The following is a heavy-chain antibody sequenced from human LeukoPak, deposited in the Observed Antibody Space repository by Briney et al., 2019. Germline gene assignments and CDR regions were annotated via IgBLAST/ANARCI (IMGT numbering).Heavy chain of an antibody. D-gene: IGHD6-19*01. CDR2: IYSGGTT. Sequence: GGSLRLSCAASGFTVSSTYMSWIRQAPGRGLEWVSVIYSGGTTYYAESVKGRFTISRDNSKNTLYLQMNSLRPEDTAVYYCARSGYSSGWTGGLDYWGQGTLVTVSS. CDR3: ARSGYSSGWTGGLDY. CDR1: GFTVSSTY. V-gene: IGHV3-53*01. J-gene: IGHJ4*02.